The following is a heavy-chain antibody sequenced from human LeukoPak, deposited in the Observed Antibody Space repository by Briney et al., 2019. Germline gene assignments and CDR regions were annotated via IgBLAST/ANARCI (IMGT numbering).Heavy chain of an antibody. CDR2: ISGSGGST. V-gene: IGHV3-23*01. J-gene: IGHJ4*02. Sequence: GGSLRLSCAASGFTFSSYAMTWVRQAPGKGLEWVSVISGSGGSTYYADSVKGRFTISRDNSKNTLYLQMNSLRAEDTAVYYCAKYYRIAAQGGFDYWGQGTLVTVYS. CDR3: AKYYRIAAQGGFDY. D-gene: IGHD6-13*01. CDR1: GFTFSSYA.